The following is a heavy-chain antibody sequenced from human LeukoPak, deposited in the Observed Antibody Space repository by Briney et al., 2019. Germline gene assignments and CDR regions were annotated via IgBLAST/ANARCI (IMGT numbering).Heavy chain of an antibody. CDR2: ISSSSSYI. V-gene: IGHV3-21*01. J-gene: IGHJ6*02. CDR3: ARDRGSDPYCSGGSCYYYYYGMDV. CDR1: GFTFSSYS. D-gene: IGHD2-15*01. Sequence: GGSLRLSCAASGFTFSSYSMNWVRQAPGKGLEWVSSISSSSSYIYYADSVKGRFTISRDNAKNSLYLQMNSLRAEDTAVYYCARDRGSDPYCSGGSCYYYYYGMDVWGQGTTVTVSS.